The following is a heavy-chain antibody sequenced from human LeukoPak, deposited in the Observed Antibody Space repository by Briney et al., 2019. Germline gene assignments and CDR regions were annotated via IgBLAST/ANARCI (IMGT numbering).Heavy chain of an antibody. CDR1: GGSISSYY. CDR3: ARNLGITMIVVGPYAFDI. V-gene: IGHV4-59*01. J-gene: IGHJ3*02. Sequence: SETLSLTCTVSGGSISSYYWSWIRQPPGKGLEWIGYIYYSGSTNYNPSPKSRVTISVDTSKNQFSLKLSSVTAADTAVYYCARNLGITMIVVGPYAFDIWGQGTMVTVSS. CDR2: IYYSGST. D-gene: IGHD3-22*01.